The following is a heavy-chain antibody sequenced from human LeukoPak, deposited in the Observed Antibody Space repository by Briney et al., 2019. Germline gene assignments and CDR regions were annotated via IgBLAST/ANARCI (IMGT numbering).Heavy chain of an antibody. J-gene: IGHJ5*02. CDR2: ISSDSGTI. CDR3: ARGLRKTYYYGSGSLMNWFDP. D-gene: IGHD3-10*01. CDR1: GFIFSSYA. V-gene: IGHV3-48*01. Sequence: GGSLRLSCAASGFIFSSYAMNWVRQAPGKGLEWISYISSDSGTIYYADSMKGRFTISRDNARNSLYLQMNSLRAEDTAVYYCARGLRKTYYYGSGSLMNWFDPWGQGTLVTVSS.